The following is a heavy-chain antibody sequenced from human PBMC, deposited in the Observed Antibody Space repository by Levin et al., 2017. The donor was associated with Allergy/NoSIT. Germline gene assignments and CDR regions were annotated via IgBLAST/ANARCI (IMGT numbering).Heavy chain of an antibody. CDR2: IKSKTDGGTI. V-gene: IGHV3-15*01. J-gene: IGHJ4*02. Sequence: TAGGSLRLSCAASGFTFSNAWMSWVRQAPGKGLEWVGRIKSKTDGGTIEYAAPVKGRFTISRDDSKNTLSLQMNSLKTEDTAVYYCTTYSSSWYYFDYWGQGTLVTVSS. CDR3: TTYSSSWYYFDY. D-gene: IGHD6-13*01. CDR1: GFTFSNAW.